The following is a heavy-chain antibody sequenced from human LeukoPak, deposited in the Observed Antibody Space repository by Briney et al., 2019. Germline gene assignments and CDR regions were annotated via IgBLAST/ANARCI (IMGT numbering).Heavy chain of an antibody. CDR1: GGSISSGGYS. Sequence: SETLSLTCAVSGGSISSGGYSWSWIRQPPGKGLEWIGYIYYSGSTYYNPSLKSRVTIPVDTSKNQFSLKLSSVTAADTAVYYCARDQGDYGDPTGKLDPWGQGTLVTVSS. D-gene: IGHD4-17*01. CDR3: ARDQGDYGDPTGKLDP. CDR2: IYYSGST. J-gene: IGHJ5*02. V-gene: IGHV4-30-4*07.